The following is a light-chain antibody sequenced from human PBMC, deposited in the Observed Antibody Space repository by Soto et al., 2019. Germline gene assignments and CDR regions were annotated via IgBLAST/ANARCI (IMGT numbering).Light chain of an antibody. CDR3: QQYGSTTYT. CDR2: GAS. CDR1: QSVSRNY. V-gene: IGKV3-20*01. Sequence: EIVLTQSPGTLSLSPGERATLSCRASQSVSRNYLAWYQQKPGQAPRLLIYGASSRATGIPDRFSGSGSGTDFTLTISRLEPEDFAVYYCQQYGSTTYTFGQGTDLEIK. J-gene: IGKJ2*01.